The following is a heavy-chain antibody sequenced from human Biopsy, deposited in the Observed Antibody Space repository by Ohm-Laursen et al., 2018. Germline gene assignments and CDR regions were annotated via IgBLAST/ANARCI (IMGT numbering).Heavy chain of an antibody. Sequence: SSVKVSCKASRDNFNNYGITWVRQAPGQGLEWMGGIIPSLGAANYAQMFQGRVTISADESTSTSYMELSSLTTEDTAIYYCARGPHSGSHSCFDYWGRGTLVTVSS. J-gene: IGHJ4*02. CDR1: RDNFNNYG. V-gene: IGHV1-69*01. D-gene: IGHD1-26*01. CDR2: IIPSLGAA. CDR3: ARGPHSGSHSCFDY.